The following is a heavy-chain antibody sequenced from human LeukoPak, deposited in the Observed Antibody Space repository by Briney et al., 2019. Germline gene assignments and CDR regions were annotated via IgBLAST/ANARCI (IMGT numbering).Heavy chain of an antibody. CDR2: IWYDGSNK. D-gene: IGHD6-13*01. J-gene: IGHJ4*02. CDR3: ARDLEAAAVYYFDY. V-gene: IGHV3-33*01. CDR1: GFTFSSYG. Sequence: GRSLRLSCAASGFTFSSYGMHWVRQAPGKGLEWVAVIWYDGSNKYYADSVKGRFTISRDNSKNTLYLQMNSLRAEDTAVYYCARDLEAAAVYYFDYWSQGTLVTVSS.